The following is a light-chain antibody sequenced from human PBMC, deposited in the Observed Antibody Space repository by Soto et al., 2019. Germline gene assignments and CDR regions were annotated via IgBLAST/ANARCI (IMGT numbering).Light chain of an antibody. Sequence: QSALTQPASVSGSPGQSITISCTGTSSDVGSYNLVSWYQQHPGKAPKLIISEGSERPSGVSTRVSGSKSGNTASLTISGLQAEDEADYYCCSFARGSSYVFGTGTKVAVL. CDR2: EGS. V-gene: IGLV2-23*01. CDR1: SSDVGSYNL. J-gene: IGLJ1*01. CDR3: CSFARGSSYV.